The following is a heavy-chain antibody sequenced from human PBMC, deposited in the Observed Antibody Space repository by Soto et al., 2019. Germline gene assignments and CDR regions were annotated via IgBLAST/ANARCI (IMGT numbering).Heavy chain of an antibody. Sequence: GGSLRLSCAASGFTFSSYWMSWVRQAPGKGLEWVANIKQDGSEKYYVDSVKGRFTIFRDNAKNSLYLQMNSLRAEDTAVYYCARDFRGTAMEYYFDYWGQGTLVTVSS. J-gene: IGHJ4*02. D-gene: IGHD5-18*01. CDR1: GFTFSSYW. V-gene: IGHV3-7*01. CDR2: IKQDGSEK. CDR3: ARDFRGTAMEYYFDY.